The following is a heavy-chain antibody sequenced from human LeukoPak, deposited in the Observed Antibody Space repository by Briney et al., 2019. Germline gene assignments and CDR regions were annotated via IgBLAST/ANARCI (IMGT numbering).Heavy chain of an antibody. CDR1: GGSISSGSYY. J-gene: IGHJ4*02. CDR2: IYTSGST. Sequence: SETLSLTCTVSGGSISSGSYYWSWIRQPAGKGLEWMGRIYTSGSTNYNPSLQSRVTISVDTSKNQFSLKLSSVTAADTAVYYCAITLRSRATTSFDYWGQGTLVTVSS. CDR3: AITLRSRATTSFDY. V-gene: IGHV4-61*02. D-gene: IGHD5-12*01.